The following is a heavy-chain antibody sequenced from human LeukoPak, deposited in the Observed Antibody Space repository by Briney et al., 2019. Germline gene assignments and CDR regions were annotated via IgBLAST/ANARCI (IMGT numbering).Heavy chain of an antibody. Sequence: PSQTLSLTCTVSGGSISSGDYYWRWIRQPPGKGLEWIGYIYYSGSTYYNPSLKSRVTISVDTSKNQFSLKLSSVTAADTAVYYCARGDIAAAQLNWFDPWGQGTLVTVSS. CDR3: ARGDIAAAQLNWFDP. CDR2: IYYSGST. J-gene: IGHJ5*02. V-gene: IGHV4-30-4*01. D-gene: IGHD6-13*01. CDR1: GGSISSGDYY.